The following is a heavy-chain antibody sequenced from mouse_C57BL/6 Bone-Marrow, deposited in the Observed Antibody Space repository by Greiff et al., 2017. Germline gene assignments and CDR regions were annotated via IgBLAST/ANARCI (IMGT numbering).Heavy chain of an antibody. CDR1: GYTFTSYG. V-gene: IGHV1-81*01. CDR2: IYPRSGNT. Sequence: VQRVESGAELARPGASVKLSCKASGYTFTSYGISWVKQRPGQGLEWIGEIYPRSGNTYYNEKFKGKATLTADKSSSTAYMELRSLTSEDSAVYFCAKGGIKYEDDFDVRGTGTTVTVAS. D-gene: IGHD2-10*02. J-gene: IGHJ1*03. CDR3: AKGGIKYEDDFDV.